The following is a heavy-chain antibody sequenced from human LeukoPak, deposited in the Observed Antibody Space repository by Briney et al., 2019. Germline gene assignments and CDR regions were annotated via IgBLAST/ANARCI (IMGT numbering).Heavy chain of an antibody. CDR2: INPNSGGT. V-gene: IGHV1-2*02. CDR3: ARGRYWNYDGPAP. J-gene: IGHJ5*02. Sequence: ASVKVSCKASGYTFTGYYMHWVRQAPGQGLEWMGWINPNSGGTNYAQKFQGRVTMTRDTSISTAYMELSRLRSDDAAVYYCARGRYWNYDGPAPWGQGTLVTVSS. D-gene: IGHD1-7*01. CDR1: GYTFTGYY.